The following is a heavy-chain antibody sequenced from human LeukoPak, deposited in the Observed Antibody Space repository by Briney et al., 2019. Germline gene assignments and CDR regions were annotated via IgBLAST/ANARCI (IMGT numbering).Heavy chain of an antibody. CDR3: VSGDASIPP. D-gene: IGHD2-21*01. CDR2: ISGDGGST. V-gene: IGHV3-43*02. Sequence: GGSLRLSCAASGFTFDDYAMHWVRQAPGKGLEWVSLISGDGGSTYYADSVKGRFTISRDNSKNSLYLQMNSLRTEDTALYYCVSGDASIPPWGQGTLVTVSS. J-gene: IGHJ5*02. CDR1: GFTFDDYA.